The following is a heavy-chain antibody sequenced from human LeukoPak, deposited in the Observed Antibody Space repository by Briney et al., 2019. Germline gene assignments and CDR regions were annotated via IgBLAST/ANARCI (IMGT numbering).Heavy chain of an antibody. CDR1: GLTFSTSG. Sequence: GGSLRLSCTTSGLTFSTSGFNWVRQAPGRGLEWVASIGPTGFDRYHADSIKGRFTISRDNANNFLYLQMDSLRAEDTAVYYCATETNGRHYDYWGQGTLLTVSS. CDR3: ATETNGRHYDY. V-gene: IGHV3-21*06. CDR2: IGPTGFDR. D-gene: IGHD1-14*01. J-gene: IGHJ4*02.